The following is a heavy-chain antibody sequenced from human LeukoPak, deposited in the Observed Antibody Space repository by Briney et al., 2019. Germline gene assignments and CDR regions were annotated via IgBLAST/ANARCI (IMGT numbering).Heavy chain of an antibody. V-gene: IGHV4-39*02. D-gene: IGHD6-13*01. CDR2: IYYSGST. CDR3: AREGGAAAETYYYYYYMDV. Sequence: SETLSLTCTVSGGSIRSNSYYWGWIRQPPGKGLEWIGSIYYSGSTYYNPSLKSRVTIFVDTSKNQFSLKLSSVTAADTAVYYCAREGGAAAETYYYYYYMDVWGKGTTVTISS. J-gene: IGHJ6*03. CDR1: GGSIRSNSYY.